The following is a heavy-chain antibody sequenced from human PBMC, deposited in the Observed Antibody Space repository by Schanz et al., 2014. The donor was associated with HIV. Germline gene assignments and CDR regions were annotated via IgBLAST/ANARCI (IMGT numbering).Heavy chain of an antibody. J-gene: IGHJ4*02. D-gene: IGHD3-9*01. CDR2: ISDDGSDT. CDR3: AKDAARIYYDILTGPFDS. Sequence: VQLVESGGGVVQPGRSLRLSCTASGFTFSSYWMHWVRQAPGKGLVWVSHISDDGSDTIYAGSVKGRFTISRDNAKNSLYLQMNSLRGEDTALYYCAKDAARIYYDILTGPFDSWGQGTLVTVSS. CDR1: GFTFSSYW. V-gene: IGHV3-74*01.